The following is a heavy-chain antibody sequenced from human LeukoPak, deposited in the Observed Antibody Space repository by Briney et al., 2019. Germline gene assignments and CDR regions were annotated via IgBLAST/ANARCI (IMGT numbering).Heavy chain of an antibody. D-gene: IGHD3-3*01. V-gene: IGHV3-48*01. CDR2: ISSSSSTI. J-gene: IGHJ4*02. Sequence: GGSLRLSCAASGFTFSSYSMNWVRQAPGKGLEWVSYISSSSSTIYYADSVKGRFTISRDNAKNSLYLQMNSLRAEDTAVYYCATRYDFWSGYYSPDYFDYWGQGTLVTVSS. CDR1: GFTFSSYS. CDR3: ATRYDFWSGYYSPDYFDY.